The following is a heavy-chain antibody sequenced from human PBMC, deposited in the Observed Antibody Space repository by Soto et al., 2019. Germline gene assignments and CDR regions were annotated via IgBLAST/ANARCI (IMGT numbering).Heavy chain of an antibody. CDR2: ISGGGSTT. J-gene: IGHJ1*01. CDR3: ARDQAAGGTISRYFQD. Sequence: EVQLLESGGGLVQPEGSLRLSCEASGFTFSSYAMSWVRQAPGNGLEWVSGISGGGSTTYYADSVKGRFTISRDNSKNTLYLQVNSLRAEDTAVYYCARDQAAGGTISRYFQDWGQGTLVTVAS. CDR1: GFTFSSYA. D-gene: IGHD6-13*01. V-gene: IGHV3-23*01.